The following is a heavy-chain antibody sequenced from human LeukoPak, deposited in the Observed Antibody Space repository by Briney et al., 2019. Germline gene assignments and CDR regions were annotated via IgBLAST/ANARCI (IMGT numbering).Heavy chain of an antibody. Sequence: PGGSLRLSCAASGFTFSSYAMHWVRQAPGKGLEWVAVISYDGSNKYYADSVKGRFTISRDNSKNTLYLQMNSLRAEDTAVYYCARIDYPTTPSAFDIWGQGTMVTVSS. CDR1: GFTFSSYA. V-gene: IGHV3-30-3*01. CDR3: ARIDYPTTPSAFDI. CDR2: ISYDGSNK. J-gene: IGHJ3*02. D-gene: IGHD4-11*01.